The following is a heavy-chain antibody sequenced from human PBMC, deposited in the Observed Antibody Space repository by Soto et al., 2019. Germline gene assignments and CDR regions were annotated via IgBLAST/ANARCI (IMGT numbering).Heavy chain of an antibody. CDR2: ISAYNGNT. J-gene: IGHJ6*02. CDR1: GYTFTGYG. CDR3: ARDQHYDILTGTPPLDYHYGMDV. D-gene: IGHD3-9*01. V-gene: IGHV1-18*04. Sequence: XSVEASCKGSGYTFTGYGMGWVRPAPGQGLEWLGWISAYNGNTNYAQKLQGRVTMTTDTSTSTAYMELRSLRSDDTAVYYCARDQHYDILTGTPPLDYHYGMDVWGQGNTVTVSS.